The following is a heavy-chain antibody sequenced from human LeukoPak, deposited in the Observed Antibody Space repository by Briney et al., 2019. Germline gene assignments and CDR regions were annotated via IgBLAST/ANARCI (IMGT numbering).Heavy chain of an antibody. CDR3: AKDEVDPGCGPPV. CDR2: IKYDGSEQ. CDR1: GFTFSSYW. J-gene: IGHJ4*02. V-gene: IGHV3-7*01. Sequence: GGSLRLSCAASGFTFSSYWMSWVRQAPGKGLEWVANIKYDGSEQYYGDSVKGRFTISRDNAKNSLYLQMNGLRAEDTALYYCAKDEVDPGCGPPVWGQGTLVTVSS. D-gene: IGHD2-21*01.